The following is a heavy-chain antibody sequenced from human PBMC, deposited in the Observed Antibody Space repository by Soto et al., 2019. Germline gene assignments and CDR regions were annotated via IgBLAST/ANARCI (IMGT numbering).Heavy chain of an antibody. CDR1: GFTFSSYS. D-gene: IGHD4-17*01. CDR2: ISSSSSTI. J-gene: IGHJ3*02. Sequence: PGGSLRLSCAASGFTFSSYSMNWVRQAPGKGLEWVSYISSSSSTIYYADSVKGRFTISRDNAKNSLYLQMNSLRIEDTAVYYCAHPRGYGVFDAYDIWGQGTMVTVSS. V-gene: IGHV3-48*01. CDR3: AHPRGYGVFDAYDI.